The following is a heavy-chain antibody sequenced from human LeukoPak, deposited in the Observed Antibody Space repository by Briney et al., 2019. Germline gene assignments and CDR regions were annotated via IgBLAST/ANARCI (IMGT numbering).Heavy chain of an antibody. D-gene: IGHD3-22*01. CDR1: GGSISSGDYY. CDR3: ARGPYVPITMIVVVITGYFDY. Sequence: PSETLSLTCTVSGGSISSGDYYWSWIRQPPGKGLEWIGYIYYSGSTYYNPSLKSRVTISVDTSKNQFSLKLSSVTAADTAVYYCARGPYVPITMIVVVITGYFDYWGQGTLVTVSS. V-gene: IGHV4-30-4*08. J-gene: IGHJ4*02. CDR2: IYYSGST.